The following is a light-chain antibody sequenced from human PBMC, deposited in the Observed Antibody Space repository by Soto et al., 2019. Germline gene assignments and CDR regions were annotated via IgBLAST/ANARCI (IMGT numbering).Light chain of an antibody. CDR2: SNS. J-gene: IGLJ3*02. Sequence: QSVLTQPPSASGTPGQRVSISCSGSNFNIGSNTVNWYQQLPGTAPKLLIYSNSQRPSGVPDRFSGSRSGASASLAISGLRSEDEADYHCAAWDDSLNGPVFGGGTKLTVL. CDR3: AAWDDSLNGPV. V-gene: IGLV1-44*01. CDR1: NFNIGSNT.